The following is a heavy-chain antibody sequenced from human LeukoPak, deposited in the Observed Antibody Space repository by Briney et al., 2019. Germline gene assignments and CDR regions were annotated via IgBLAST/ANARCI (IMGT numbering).Heavy chain of an antibody. J-gene: IGHJ4*02. V-gene: IGHV3-48*03. CDR2: ITTSGSTI. Sequence: GGSLRLSCVASGVTFTNHKMNCGRQAPGKGLEWVSYITTSGSTIYYADSVKGRFTISRDNAKNSLYLQMNSLRAEDTAVYYCVRDRDIAYLRADFWGQGTLVTVSS. CDR3: VRDRDIAYLRADF. CDR1: GVTFTNHK. D-gene: IGHD5-12*01.